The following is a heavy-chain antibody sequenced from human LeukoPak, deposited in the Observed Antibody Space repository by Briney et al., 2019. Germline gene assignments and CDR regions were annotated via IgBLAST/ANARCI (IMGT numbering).Heavy chain of an antibody. CDR3: AREPYSEGYGSGTFDP. J-gene: IGHJ5*02. D-gene: IGHD3-10*01. CDR2: IYHSGST. CDR1: GGSISSGGYS. Sequence: SETLSLTCAVSGGSISSGGYSWSWIRQPPGKGLEWIGYIYHSGSTYYNPSLKSRVTISVDRSKNQFSLKLSSVTAADTAVYYCAREPYSEGYGSGTFDPWGQGTLVTVSS. V-gene: IGHV4-30-2*01.